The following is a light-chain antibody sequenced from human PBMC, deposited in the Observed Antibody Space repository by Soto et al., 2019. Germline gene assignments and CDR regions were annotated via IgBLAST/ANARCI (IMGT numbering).Light chain of an antibody. J-gene: IGKJ1*01. V-gene: IGKV1-39*01. Sequence: DFHMTQSPSSLSASVRDVVTITCRASQNIRNYLNWYQQKPGRAPKILIYAASSLQSGVPSRFSGGGSGTDFTLTITRLQPEDFATYYCQQSYSPPWTFGQGTKVDIK. CDR2: AAS. CDR3: QQSYSPPWT. CDR1: QNIRNY.